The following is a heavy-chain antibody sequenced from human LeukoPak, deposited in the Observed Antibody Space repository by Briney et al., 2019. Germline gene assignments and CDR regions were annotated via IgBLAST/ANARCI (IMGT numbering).Heavy chain of an antibody. CDR2: IYYSGST. D-gene: IGHD3-10*01. V-gene: IGHV4-59*08. CDR3: ARHPEVRPTYFQH. J-gene: IGHJ1*01. Sequence: SETLSLTCTASGGSISSYYWSWIRQPPGKGLEWIGYIYYSGSTNYNPSLKSRVTISVDTSKNQFSLKLSSVTAADTAVYYCARHPEVRPTYFQHWGQGTLVTVSS. CDR1: GGSISSYY.